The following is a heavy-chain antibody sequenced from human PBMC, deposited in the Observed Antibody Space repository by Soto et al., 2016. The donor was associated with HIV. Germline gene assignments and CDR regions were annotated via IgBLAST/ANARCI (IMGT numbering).Heavy chain of an antibody. V-gene: IGHV4-34*01. J-gene: IGHJ3*01. CDR1: GGSFNAFY. D-gene: IGHD2-21*01. CDR3: ARRRQRTTMVIVVTGVSFDS. Sequence: QVQLQQWGAGRLKSSETLSLTCAVYGGSFNAFYWSWIRQSPGKGLEWIGEIDHSGSTNYNPSFESRITISVDTSKNQFSLTMNSVTATDTAIYYCARRRQRTTMVIVVTGVSFDSLGPRDNGH. CDR2: IDHSGST.